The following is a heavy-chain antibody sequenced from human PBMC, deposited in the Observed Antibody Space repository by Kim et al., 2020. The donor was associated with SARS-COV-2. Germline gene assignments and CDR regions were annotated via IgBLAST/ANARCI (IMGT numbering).Heavy chain of an antibody. CDR3: ATSDTYGSGSYP. CDR1: GATVSTSSHY. D-gene: IGHD3-10*01. Sequence: SETLSLTCTVSGATVSTSSHYWGWIRQSPGKGLEWIATIDYSGTTYRNPSFESRVSVTVDTSRNQFSLNLRSMTDADTAPYYCATSDTYGSGSYPW. V-gene: IGHV4-39*07. J-gene: IGHJ5*02. CDR2: IDYSGTT.